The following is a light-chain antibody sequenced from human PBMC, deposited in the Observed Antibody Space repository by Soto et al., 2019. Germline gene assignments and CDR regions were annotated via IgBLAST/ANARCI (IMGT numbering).Light chain of an antibody. CDR3: QSYDSSRTVV. J-gene: IGLJ2*01. V-gene: IGLV1-40*01. CDR2: GNI. CDR1: SSNIGAGYD. Sequence: QSVLTQPPSVSGAPGQRVTISCTGSSSNIGAGYDVHWYQQVPGTAPKLLIYGNINRPSGVPDRFSGSKSGTSASLAITGLQADDEADYDCQSYDSSRTVVFGGGTKVTVL.